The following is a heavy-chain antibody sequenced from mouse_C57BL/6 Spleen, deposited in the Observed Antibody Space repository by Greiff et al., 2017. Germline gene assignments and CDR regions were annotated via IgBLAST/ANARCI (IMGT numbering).Heavy chain of an antibody. CDR2: IDPETGGT. J-gene: IGHJ3*01. CDR1: GYTFTDYE. Sequence: QVQLKESGAELVRPGASVTLSCKASGYTFTDYEMHWVKQTPVHGLEWIGAIDPETGGTAYNQKFKGKAILTADKSSSTAYMELRSLTSEDSAVYYCTNYGRFAYWGQGTLVTVSA. V-gene: IGHV1-15*01. D-gene: IGHD1-1*01. CDR3: TNYGRFAY.